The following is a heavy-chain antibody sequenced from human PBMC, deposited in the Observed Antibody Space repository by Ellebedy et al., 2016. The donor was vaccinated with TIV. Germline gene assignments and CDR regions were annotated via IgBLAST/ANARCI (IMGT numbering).Heavy chain of an antibody. V-gene: IGHV4-31*03. CDR1: GDSISSGGYS. D-gene: IGHD5-12*01. CDR2: IHYSGST. Sequence: SETLSLXXTVSGDSISSGGYSWSWIRQHPGKGLEWIGYIHYSGSTYYNPSLKSRVTISEDTSKNQFSLNLSSVTAADTAVYYCARGVEEYTGYEPPFDSWGQGTLVTVSS. CDR3: ARGVEEYTGYEPPFDS. J-gene: IGHJ4*02.